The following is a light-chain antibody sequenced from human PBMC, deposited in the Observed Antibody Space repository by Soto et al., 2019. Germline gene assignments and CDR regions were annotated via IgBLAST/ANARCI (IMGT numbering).Light chain of an antibody. CDR3: QQYSNRPPIT. J-gene: IGKJ1*01. CDR2: DAS. CDR1: QSVSNN. Sequence: EIVMTQSPATLSVSPGERATLSCRASQSVSNNLAWYQQKPGQAPRLLIYDASTRATGIPARFSGSGSGTEFTLSISSLQSEDFAVYYCQQYSNRPPITFGQGTNVEIK. V-gene: IGKV3-15*01.